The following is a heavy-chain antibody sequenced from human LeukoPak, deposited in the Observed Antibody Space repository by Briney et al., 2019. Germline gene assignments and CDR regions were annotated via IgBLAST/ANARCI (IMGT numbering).Heavy chain of an antibody. D-gene: IGHD6-13*01. CDR2: IYSGGST. CDR1: GFTVSSNY. Sequence: PGGSLRLSCAASGFTVSSNYMSWVRQAPGKGLEWVSVIYSGGSTYYADSVKGRFTISRDNSKNTLYLQMNSLRAEDTAVYYCARDRDGSSSWYGFDPWGQGTLVTVSS. CDR3: ARDRDGSSSWYGFDP. V-gene: IGHV3-53*01. J-gene: IGHJ5*02.